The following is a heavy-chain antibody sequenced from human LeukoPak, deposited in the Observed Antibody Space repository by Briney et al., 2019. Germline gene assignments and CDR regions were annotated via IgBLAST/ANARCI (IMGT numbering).Heavy chain of an antibody. CDR3: ARGLPSYEYVYYDFWSGYFGGYYFDY. D-gene: IGHD3-3*01. J-gene: IGHJ4*02. V-gene: IGHV1-2*02. CDR2: IEPNSGDT. Sequence: ASVKVSCKASGYTFTGYYMHWVRQAPGQGLEWMGWIEPNSGDTNYPEKFQGRITMTRDTSISTAYMELRSLRSDDTAVYYCARGLPSYEYVYYDFWSGYFGGYYFDYWGQGTLVTVSS. CDR1: GYTFTGYY.